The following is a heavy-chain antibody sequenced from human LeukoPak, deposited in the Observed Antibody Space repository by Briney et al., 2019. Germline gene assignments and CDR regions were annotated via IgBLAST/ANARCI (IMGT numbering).Heavy chain of an antibody. Sequence: ASVKVSCKASGYTFTSYFIHWVRQAPGQGLEWMGIIDPSGGAPRNVQKFQGRITMTRDTSISTAYMELSRLRSDDTAVYYCASGGYSYGHYDAFDIWGQGTMVTVSS. V-gene: IGHV1-46*01. CDR3: ASGGYSYGHYDAFDI. J-gene: IGHJ3*02. CDR1: GYTFTSYF. CDR2: IDPSGGAP. D-gene: IGHD5-18*01.